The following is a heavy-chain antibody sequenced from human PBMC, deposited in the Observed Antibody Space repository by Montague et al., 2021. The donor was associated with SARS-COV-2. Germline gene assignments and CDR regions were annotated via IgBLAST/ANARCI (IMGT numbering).Heavy chain of an antibody. CDR3: ARSESPSYSSSPFDY. V-gene: IGHV4-31*03. J-gene: IGHJ4*02. Sequence: TLSLTCIVSGGSISSGGYYWSWIRQHPGKGLEWIGYIYYSGSTYYNPSVKSRLSISLDTSKNHFSLRLSSVTAADTAVYYCARSESPSYSSSPFDYWGQGTMVTVSS. CDR1: GGSISSGGYY. D-gene: IGHD6-13*01. CDR2: IYYSGST.